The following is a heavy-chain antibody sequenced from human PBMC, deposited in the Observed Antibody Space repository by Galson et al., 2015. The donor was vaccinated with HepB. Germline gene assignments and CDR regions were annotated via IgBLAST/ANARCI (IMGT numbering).Heavy chain of an antibody. Sequence: SLRLSCAASGFTFSSYGMHWVRQAPGKGLEWVAVISYDGSNKYYADSVKGRFTISRDNSKNTLYLQMNSLRAEDTAVYYCAKDLSLLYYFDYWGQGTLVTVSS. CDR2: ISYDGSNK. CDR1: GFTFSSYG. V-gene: IGHV3-30*18. J-gene: IGHJ4*02. CDR3: AKDLSLLYYFDY.